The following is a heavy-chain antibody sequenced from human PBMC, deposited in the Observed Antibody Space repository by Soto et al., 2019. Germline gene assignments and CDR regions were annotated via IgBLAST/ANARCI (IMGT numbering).Heavy chain of an antibody. CDR3: ARGAVAGNVLGS. CDR1: GGSFSVYY. V-gene: IGHV4-34*01. J-gene: IGHJ5*01. D-gene: IGHD6-19*01. Sequence: SETLSLTCAVYGGSFSVYYWSWIRQPPGKGLEWIGQINHSGITNYNPSLKSRATLSVDTSKNQFSLRLSSVTAADTAVYYCARGAVAGNVLGSRGQETLVTVSS. CDR2: INHSGIT.